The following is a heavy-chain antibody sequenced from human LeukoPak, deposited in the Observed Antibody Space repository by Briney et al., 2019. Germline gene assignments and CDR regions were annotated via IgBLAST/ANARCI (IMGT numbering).Heavy chain of an antibody. J-gene: IGHJ4*02. D-gene: IGHD3-22*01. V-gene: IGHV3-23*01. CDR1: GFTFTTYS. CDR2: IRGSGGST. CDR3: VTFYYDSSGSYVHY. Sequence: GGSLRLSCAASGFTFTTYSMSWVRQAPGKGLESVSAIRGSGGSTYYAASVKGRFTISRDDSKSTLYLQMNSLRAEDTAVYHCVTFYYDSSGSYVHYWGQGTLVTVSS.